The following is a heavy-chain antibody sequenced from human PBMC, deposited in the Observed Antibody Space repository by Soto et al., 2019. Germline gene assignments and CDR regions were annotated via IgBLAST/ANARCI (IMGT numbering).Heavy chain of an antibody. CDR3: ATVRGVGRYWFDT. J-gene: IGHJ5*02. V-gene: IGHV1-24*01. CDR2: FDPKDGKV. Sequence: ASVKVPCKASGYSLTELSIHWVRQAPGKGLGWMGGFDPKDGKVVYAQTLAARVTMTEDTATDTVYMELECLTSEDMAVYHCATVRGVGRYWFDTWGPGILVTVS. D-gene: IGHD2-8*02. CDR1: GYSLTELS.